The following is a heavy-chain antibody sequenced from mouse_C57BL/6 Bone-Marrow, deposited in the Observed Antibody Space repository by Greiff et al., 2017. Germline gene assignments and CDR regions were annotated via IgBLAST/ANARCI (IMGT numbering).Heavy chain of an antibody. CDR3: ARRWLRRRFAY. CDR1: GYTFTSYW. V-gene: IGHV1-64*01. CDR2: IHPNSGST. J-gene: IGHJ3*01. D-gene: IGHD2-2*01. Sequence: QVQLQQPGAELVKPGASVKLSCKASGYTFTSYWMHWVKQRPGQGLEWIGMIHPNSGSTNYNEKFKSKATLTVDKSSSTAYMQLSSLTSEDSAVYYCARRWLRRRFAYWGQGTLGTVSA.